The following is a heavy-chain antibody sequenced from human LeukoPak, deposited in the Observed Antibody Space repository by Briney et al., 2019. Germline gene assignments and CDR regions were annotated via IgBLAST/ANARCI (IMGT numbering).Heavy chain of an antibody. Sequence: GASVKVSCKVSGYTLTELSMHWVRQAPGKGLEWMVGFDPEDGETIYAQKFQGRVTMTEGTSTDTAYMELSSLRSEDTAVYYCATSRTSIVGATTPYCFDYWGQGTLVTVSS. CDR3: ATSRTSIVGATTPYCFDY. J-gene: IGHJ4*02. D-gene: IGHD1-26*01. CDR2: FDPEDGET. V-gene: IGHV1-24*01. CDR1: GYTLTELS.